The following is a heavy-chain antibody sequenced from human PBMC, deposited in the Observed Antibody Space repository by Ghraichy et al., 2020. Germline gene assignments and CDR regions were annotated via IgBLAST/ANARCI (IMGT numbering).Heavy chain of an antibody. J-gene: IGHJ6*02. CDR1: GFTVSSNY. D-gene: IGHD2-21*02. CDR2: IYSGGST. CDR3: TTRPTSQKKYCGGDCQSLNYGMDV. Sequence: LSLTCAASGFTVSSNYMSWVRQAPGKGLEWVSVIYSGGSTYYADSVKGRFTISRDNSKNTLYLQMNSLRAEDTAVYYCTTRPTSQKKYCGGDCQSLNYGMDVWGQGTTVTVSS. V-gene: IGHV3-53*01.